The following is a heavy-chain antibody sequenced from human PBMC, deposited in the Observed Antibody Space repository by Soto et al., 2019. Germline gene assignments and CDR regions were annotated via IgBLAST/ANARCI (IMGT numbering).Heavy chain of an antibody. D-gene: IGHD2-2*01. CDR2: ISGSGDSI. Sequence: GGSLRLSCAASGFTFSSYAMSWVRQAPGKGLEWVSAISGSGDSIYYADSVKGRFTISRDNAKNSLYLQMNSLRAEDTAVYYCAREYCSSTSCLNWFDPWGQGTLVTVSS. CDR1: GFTFSSYA. CDR3: AREYCSSTSCLNWFDP. J-gene: IGHJ5*02. V-gene: IGHV3-23*01.